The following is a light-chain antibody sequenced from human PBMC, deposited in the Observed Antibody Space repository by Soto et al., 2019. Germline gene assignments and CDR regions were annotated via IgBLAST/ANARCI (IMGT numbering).Light chain of an antibody. Sequence: QSVLTQPRSVSVSPGQSVTFSCTGTSSDVGAYIYVSWYQQHPGKAPKLIIYDVIKRPSGVPDRFSGSKSGNTASLTISGLQAEDEADYYCCSYAGSYTHVFGTGTKVTVL. V-gene: IGLV2-11*01. CDR2: DVI. J-gene: IGLJ1*01. CDR3: CSYAGSYTHV. CDR1: SSDVGAYIY.